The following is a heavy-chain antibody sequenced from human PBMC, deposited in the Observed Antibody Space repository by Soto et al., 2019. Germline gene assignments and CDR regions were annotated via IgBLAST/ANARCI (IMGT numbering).Heavy chain of an antibody. D-gene: IGHD3-3*01. V-gene: IGHV3-49*03. CDR3: TRDHSHYDFWSGPDPFDI. Sequence: GGSLRLSCTASGFTFGDYAMSWFRQAPGKGLEWVGFIRSKAYGGTTEYAASVKGRFTISRDDSKSIAYLQMNSLKIEDTAVYYCTRDHSHYDFWSGPDPFDIWGQGTMVTVSS. J-gene: IGHJ3*02. CDR2: IRSKAYGGTT. CDR1: GFTFGDYA.